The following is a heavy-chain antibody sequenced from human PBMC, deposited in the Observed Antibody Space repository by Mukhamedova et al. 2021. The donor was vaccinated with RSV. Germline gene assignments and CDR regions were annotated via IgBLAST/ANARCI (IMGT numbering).Heavy chain of an antibody. J-gene: IGHJ4*02. Sequence: TYADSVKDRFTISRDNDKNTLYLQMNSLRAADTVIYFCAREGSYNLDYWGQGTLVTVSS. CDR3: AREGSYNLDY. V-gene: IGHV3-74*01. D-gene: IGHD1-14*01.